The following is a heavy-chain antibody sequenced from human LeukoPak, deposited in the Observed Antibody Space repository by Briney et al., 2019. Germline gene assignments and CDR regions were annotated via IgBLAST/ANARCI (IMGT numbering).Heavy chain of an antibody. Sequence: GGSLRLSCAASGFTFSSYWMTWVRQAPGKGLEWVANIKQDGSEKYYVDSVKGRFTISRDNAKNSLYLQMNSLRAEDTAVYYCARGGLYGYDVFDYWGQGTLVTVSS. CDR1: GFTFSSYW. D-gene: IGHD5-12*01. CDR3: ARGGLYGYDVFDY. J-gene: IGHJ4*02. V-gene: IGHV3-7*02. CDR2: IKQDGSEK.